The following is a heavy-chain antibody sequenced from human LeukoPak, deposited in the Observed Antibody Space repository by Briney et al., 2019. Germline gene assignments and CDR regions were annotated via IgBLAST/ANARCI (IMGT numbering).Heavy chain of an antibody. V-gene: IGHV4-59*08. CDR1: GGSISRYY. CDR3: ARGCSGGSCYYSKGFDY. CDR2: FYYSGST. D-gene: IGHD2-15*01. J-gene: IGHJ4*02. Sequence: SETLSLTCTVSGGSISRYYWSWIRQPPGKGLEWIGYFYYSGSTNYNPSLKSRVTMSLDTSKSQFSLKLSSVTAADTAVYYCARGCSGGSCYYSKGFDYWGQGTLVTVSS.